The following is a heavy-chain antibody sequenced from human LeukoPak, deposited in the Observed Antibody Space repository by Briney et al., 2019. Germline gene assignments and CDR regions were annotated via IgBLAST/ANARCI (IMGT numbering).Heavy chain of an antibody. V-gene: IGHV4-61*02. J-gene: IGHJ5*02. CDR1: GGSIITGSYY. CDR3: ARRSLTALSWFDP. CDR2: VYSGGST. D-gene: IGHD5-18*01. Sequence: PSETLSLTCTVSGGSIITGSYYWSWIRQPAGKGLEWIGRVYSGGSTHYNPSLKSRVTISIDTSKNQFSLHLTSVTAAGTATYYCARRSLTALSWFDPWGQGALVTVSS.